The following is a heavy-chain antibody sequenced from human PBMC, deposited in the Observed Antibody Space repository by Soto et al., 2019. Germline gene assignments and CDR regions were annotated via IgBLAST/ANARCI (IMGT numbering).Heavy chain of an antibody. Sequence: QVQLVESGGGVVQPGRSLRLSCAASGFTFSSYGMHWVRQAPGKGLEWVAVISYDGSNKYYADSVKGRFTISRDNSKNALYLQMNSLRAEDTAVYYCAKGVYDFWSGGNYYYGMDVWGQVTTVTVSS. CDR3: AKGVYDFWSGGNYYYGMDV. CDR2: ISYDGSNK. V-gene: IGHV3-30*18. J-gene: IGHJ6*02. D-gene: IGHD3-3*01. CDR1: GFTFSSYG.